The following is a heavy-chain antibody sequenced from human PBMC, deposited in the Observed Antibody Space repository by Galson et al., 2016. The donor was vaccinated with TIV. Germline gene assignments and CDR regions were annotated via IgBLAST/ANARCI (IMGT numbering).Heavy chain of an antibody. CDR2: IIPILGMT. V-gene: IGHV1-69*04. Sequence: SVKVSCKASGGTLRSYPFSWVRQAPGQGLEWMGRIIPILGMTNYAQKFQGRVTINADESTNTASMEVNSLRFDDTAVYYCARVLGSSGPADSWGQGTLVTVSS. CDR1: GGTLRSYP. D-gene: IGHD6-19*01. J-gene: IGHJ4*02. CDR3: ARVLGSSGPADS.